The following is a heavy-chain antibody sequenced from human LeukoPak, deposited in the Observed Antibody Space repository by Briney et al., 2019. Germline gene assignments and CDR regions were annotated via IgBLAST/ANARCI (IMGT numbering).Heavy chain of an antibody. J-gene: IGHJ5*02. CDR2: IYTSGST. D-gene: IGHD3-22*01. CDR3: ARGSYYYEVGDWFDP. V-gene: IGHV4-4*07. Sequence: SETLSLTCTVSGGSISSYYWSWIRQPAGKGLEWIGRIYTSGSTNYNPSLKSRVTMSVDTSKNQFSLKLSSVTAADTAVYYCARGSYYYEVGDWFDPRGQGTLVTVSS. CDR1: GGSISSYY.